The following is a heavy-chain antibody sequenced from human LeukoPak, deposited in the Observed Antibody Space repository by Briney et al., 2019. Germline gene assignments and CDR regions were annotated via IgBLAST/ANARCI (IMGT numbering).Heavy chain of an antibody. V-gene: IGHV4-39*01. CDR3: ARNTTVTDRYFDL. CDR2: IYHSGST. Sequence: SETLSLTCTVSGGAISSSSHYWGWIRQPPGKGLEWIGSIYHSGSTVYNPSLKSRVAISVDTSRNQFSLKLNSVTASDTAVYYCARNTTVTDRYFDLWGRGTLVTVSS. J-gene: IGHJ2*01. CDR1: GGAISSSSHY. D-gene: IGHD1-1*01.